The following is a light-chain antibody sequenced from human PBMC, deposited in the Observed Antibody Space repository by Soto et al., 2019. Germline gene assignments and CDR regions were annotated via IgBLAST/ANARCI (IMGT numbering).Light chain of an antibody. Sequence: EIVLTQSPATLSLSPWERATLSCRASQSVSSYLAWYQQKPGQAPRLLIYDASNRATGIPARFSGSGSGTDFTLTISRLEPEDFALYYCQQYGSSGTFGQGTKVDIK. V-gene: IGKV3-11*01. CDR2: DAS. CDR1: QSVSSY. J-gene: IGKJ1*01. CDR3: QQYGSSGT.